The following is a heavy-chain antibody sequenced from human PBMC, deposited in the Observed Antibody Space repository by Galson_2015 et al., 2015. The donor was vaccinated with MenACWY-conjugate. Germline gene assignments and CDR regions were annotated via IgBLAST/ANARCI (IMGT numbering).Heavy chain of an antibody. J-gene: IGHJ4*02. V-gene: IGHV3-33*01. CDR3: FAINSGIDY. CDR1: RFTFSRYA. Sequence: SLRLSCAASRFTFSRYAMHWVRQAPGKGLEWVAVIWYDGSQTYHADSVRGRFTISRDNSKNTAFLQMNSLRAEDTAIYYCFAINSGIDYWGQGTLVTVSS. D-gene: IGHD1-26*01. CDR2: IWYDGSQT.